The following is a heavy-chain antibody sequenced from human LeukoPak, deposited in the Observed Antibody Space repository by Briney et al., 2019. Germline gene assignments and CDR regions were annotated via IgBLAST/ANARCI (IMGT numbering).Heavy chain of an antibody. Sequence: PSETLSLTCAVYGGSFSGYYWSWIHQPPGKGLEWIGEINHSGSTNYNPSLKSRVTISVDTSKNQFSLKLSSVTAADTAVYYCARGRKAYGLPDYWGQGTLVTVSS. CDR2: INHSGST. CDR3: ARGRKAYGLPDY. CDR1: GGSFSGYY. V-gene: IGHV4-34*01. J-gene: IGHJ4*02. D-gene: IGHD4-17*01.